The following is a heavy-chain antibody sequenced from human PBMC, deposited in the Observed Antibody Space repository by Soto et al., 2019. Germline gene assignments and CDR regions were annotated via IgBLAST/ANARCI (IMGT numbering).Heavy chain of an antibody. D-gene: IGHD3-3*01. CDR2: ISYDGSNK. CDR3: AKDLYDHQTDGFDY. CDR1: GFTFSSYG. V-gene: IGHV3-30*18. J-gene: IGHJ4*02. Sequence: GGSLRLSCAASGFTFSSYGMHWVRQAPGKGLEWVAVISYDGSNKYYADSVKGRFTISRDNSKNTLYLQMNSLRAEDTAVYYCAKDLYDHQTDGFDYWGQGTLVTVSS.